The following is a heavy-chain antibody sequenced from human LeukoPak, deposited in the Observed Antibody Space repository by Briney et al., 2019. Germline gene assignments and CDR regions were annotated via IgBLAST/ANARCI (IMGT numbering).Heavy chain of an antibody. CDR1: GGSIGSYY. Sequence: KTSETLSLTCTVSGGSIGSYYWSWIRQPAGKGLEWIGRIYTSGSTNYNPSLKSRVTMSVDTSKNQFSLKLSSVTAADTAVYYCARVSVVAATVWFDPWGQGTLVTVSS. CDR3: ARVSVVAATVWFDP. D-gene: IGHD2-15*01. J-gene: IGHJ5*02. CDR2: IYTSGST. V-gene: IGHV4-4*07.